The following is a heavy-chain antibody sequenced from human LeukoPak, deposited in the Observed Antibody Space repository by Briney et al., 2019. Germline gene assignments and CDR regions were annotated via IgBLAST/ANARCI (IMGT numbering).Heavy chain of an antibody. D-gene: IGHD3-10*01. J-gene: IGHJ4*02. CDR1: GGSFSGYF. Sequence: SETLSLTCAVYGGSFSGYFWSWIRQPPGKGLEWIGEINHSGSTNHNPSLKSRVTISVDTAKNQFSLKLSSVTAADTAVYYCARDPDASGAGYWGQGTLVTVSS. CDR2: INHSGST. CDR3: ARDPDASGAGY. V-gene: IGHV4-34*01.